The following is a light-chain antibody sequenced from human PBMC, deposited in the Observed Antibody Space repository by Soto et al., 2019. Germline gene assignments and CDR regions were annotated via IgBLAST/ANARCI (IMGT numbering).Light chain of an antibody. CDR2: GAS. V-gene: IGKV3-15*01. CDR1: QSINTD. J-gene: IGKJ4*01. Sequence: EIVMTQSPVTLSVSPGERATLSCRASQSINTDLAWYQQKPGQAPRLLIYGASTRATGIPARFSGSGSGTEFTLTISSLQSEDFAVYYSQQYINWPLTFGGGAKVEIK. CDR3: QQYINWPLT.